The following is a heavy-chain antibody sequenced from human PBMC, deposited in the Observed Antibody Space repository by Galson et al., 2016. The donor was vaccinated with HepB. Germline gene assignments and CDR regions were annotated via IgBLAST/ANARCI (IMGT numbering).Heavy chain of an antibody. J-gene: IGHJ6*02. V-gene: IGHV5-10-1*01. Sequence: QSGAEVKKPGESLRISCKGFGYSFTNYWITWVRQMPGKGLEWMGRIDPSDSYTTYSPSFQGHVSISADKSINTAYLQWSSLKASDTATFYCARIRGYSSGNYFMDVWGQGTTVTVSS. D-gene: IGHD5-18*01. CDR2: IDPSDSYT. CDR3: ARIRGYSSGNYFMDV. CDR1: GYSFTNYW.